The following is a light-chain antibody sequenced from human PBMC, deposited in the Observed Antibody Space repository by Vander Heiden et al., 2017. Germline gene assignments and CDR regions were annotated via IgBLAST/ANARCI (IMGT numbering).Light chain of an antibody. CDR2: KAS. CDR1: QRISSW. V-gene: IGKV1-5*03. J-gene: IGKJ2*01. Sequence: IQMTHSPSTLSASVGDRVTITCRASQRISSWLAWYQQKPGKAPKLLIYKASSLESGVPSRFSGSGSGTEFTLTINGLQPDDFATYYCQQDNSYPYTFGQWTKLKIK. CDR3: QQDNSYPYT.